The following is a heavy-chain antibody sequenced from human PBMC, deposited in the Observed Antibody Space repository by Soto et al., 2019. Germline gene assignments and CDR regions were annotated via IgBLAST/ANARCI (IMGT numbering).Heavy chain of an antibody. CDR1: GFTFTSSA. CDR3: AKAYSSSWSNWFDP. J-gene: IGHJ5*02. V-gene: IGHV1-58*01. Sequence: SVKVSCKASGFTFTSSAVQWVRQARGQRLEWIGWIVVGSGNTNYAQKFQERVTITRDMSTSTAYMELSSLRSEDTAVYYCAKAYSSSWSNWFDPWGQGTLVTVSS. D-gene: IGHD6-13*01. CDR2: IVVGSGNT.